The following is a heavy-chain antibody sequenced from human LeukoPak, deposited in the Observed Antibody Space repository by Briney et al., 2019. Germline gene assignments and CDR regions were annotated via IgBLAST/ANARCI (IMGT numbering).Heavy chain of an antibody. CDR2: FDPEDGET. CDR1: GYTLTELS. CDR3: ATPNVLRYFDRLESFDY. V-gene: IGHV1-24*01. J-gene: IGHJ4*02. Sequence: ASVKVSCKVSGYTLTELSMHWVRQAPGKGLEWMGGFDPEDGETIYAQKFQGRVTMTEDTSTDTAYMELSSLRSEDTAVYYCATPNVLRYFDRLESFDYWGQGTLVTVSS. D-gene: IGHD3-9*01.